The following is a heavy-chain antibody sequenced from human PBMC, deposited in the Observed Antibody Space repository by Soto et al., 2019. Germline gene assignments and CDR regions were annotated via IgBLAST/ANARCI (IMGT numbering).Heavy chain of an antibody. Sequence: EVQLLESGGGFIHPGGSLRLSCAASGFSFSSFAMNWVRQAPGKGLEWVSIISGSADSTFYADSVKGRFTISRDNSKSTLYLQINSLRAEDTAVYYCAKEGDYGDYAGENWFDSWGQGSLVTVSS. CDR3: AKEGDYGDYAGENWFDS. CDR1: GFSFSSFA. CDR2: ISGSADST. V-gene: IGHV3-23*01. J-gene: IGHJ5*01. D-gene: IGHD4-17*01.